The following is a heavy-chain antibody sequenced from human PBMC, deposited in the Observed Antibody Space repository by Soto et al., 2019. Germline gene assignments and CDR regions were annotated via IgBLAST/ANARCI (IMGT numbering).Heavy chain of an antibody. CDR1: GGSISSFY. CDR3: ARGFRSGWYGDYFDS. D-gene: IGHD6-19*01. V-gene: IGHV4-59*01. J-gene: IGHJ4*02. CDR2: IYYTGST. Sequence: QVQLQESGPGLVKPSETLSLTCTVSGGSISSFYWSWIRQSPGRGLEWIGYIYYTGSTHYNPSLKSRLTISVDTSKNQFSLRRSSVTAADTAVYVCARGFRSGWYGDYFDSWGQGTLVTVSS.